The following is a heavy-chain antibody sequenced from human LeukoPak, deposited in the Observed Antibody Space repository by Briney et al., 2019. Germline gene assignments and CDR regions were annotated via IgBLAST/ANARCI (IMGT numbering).Heavy chain of an antibody. V-gene: IGHV3-23*01. D-gene: IGHD3-22*01. Sequence: GGSLRLSCAASGFTLSGHGMSWVRQAPGKGLEWVSGITVSGSPYYAVSVKGRFTISRDNSKNTLYLQMNSLRAEDTAVYYCAKAAIVVVISPLLYAMDVWGQGTTVTVSS. J-gene: IGHJ6*02. CDR3: AKAAIVVVISPLLYAMDV. CDR2: ITVSGSP. CDR1: GFTLSGHG.